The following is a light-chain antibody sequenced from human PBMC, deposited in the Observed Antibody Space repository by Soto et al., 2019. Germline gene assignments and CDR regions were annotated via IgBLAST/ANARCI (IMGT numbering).Light chain of an antibody. CDR1: QSISNY. CDR3: QQSYSTPFT. V-gene: IGKV1-39*01. CDR2: AAS. Sequence: DIQMTQSPASLSASVGDSVTITCRASQSISNYLNWYQQKPGKAPKLLVYAASSLQSGVPSRFSGSGSGTDFTLTISSLQPEEFATYYCQQSYSTPFTFGPGTKVDIK. J-gene: IGKJ3*01.